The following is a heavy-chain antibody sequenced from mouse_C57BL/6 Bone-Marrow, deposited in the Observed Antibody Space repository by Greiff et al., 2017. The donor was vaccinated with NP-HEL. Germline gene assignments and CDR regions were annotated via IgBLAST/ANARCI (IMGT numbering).Heavy chain of an antibody. Sequence: EVKLVESGGGLVQPGGSMKLSCVASGFTFSNYWMNWVRQSPEKGLEWVAQIRLKSDNYATNYAESVKGRFTISRDDSKSSVYLQMNNLRAKDTGIYYCTCFDGYYPAWFAYWGQGTLVTVSA. CDR3: TCFDGYYPAWFAY. CDR1: GFTFSNYW. CDR2: IRLKSDNYAT. V-gene: IGHV6-3*01. J-gene: IGHJ3*01. D-gene: IGHD2-3*01.